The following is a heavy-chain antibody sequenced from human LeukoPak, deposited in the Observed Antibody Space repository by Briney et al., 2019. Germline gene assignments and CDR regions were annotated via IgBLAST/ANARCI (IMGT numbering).Heavy chain of an antibody. D-gene: IGHD5-12*01. Sequence: PGGSLRLSCAGSGFTFSSYGMHWVRQAPGKGLEWVAVISYDGSNKYYADSVKGRFTISRDNSKNRLYLEMNSLRAEDTAVYYCARDNLVATATIDYWGQGTLVTVSS. CDR2: ISYDGSNK. CDR1: GFTFSSYG. CDR3: ARDNLVATATIDY. V-gene: IGHV3-30*03. J-gene: IGHJ4*02.